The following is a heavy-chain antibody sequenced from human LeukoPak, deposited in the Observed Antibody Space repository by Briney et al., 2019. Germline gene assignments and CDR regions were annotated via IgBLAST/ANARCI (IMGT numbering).Heavy chain of an antibody. V-gene: IGHV3-30*02. J-gene: IGHJ3*01. CDR3: AINGCYRGVCAFDV. D-gene: IGHD2-21*01. CDR2: IRYDGSNK. Sequence: PGGSLRLSCAASGFTFSSYGMHWVRQAPGKGLEWVAFIRYDGSNKYYADSVKGRFTISRDNSKNTLYLQMNSLRAEDTAVYYCAINGCYRGVCAFDVWGQGTMVTVSS. CDR1: GFTFSSYG.